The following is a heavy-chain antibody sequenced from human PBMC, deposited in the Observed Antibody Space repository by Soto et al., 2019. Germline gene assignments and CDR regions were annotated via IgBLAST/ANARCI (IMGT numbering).Heavy chain of an antibody. Sequence: EESLSISCKVSGYSFTSYWIVCVRQMPGKGLEWMGIIYPGDSDTRYSPSFQGQVAISADKSISTAYLQWSSLKASDTAMYYCANRLDDAFDIWGQGTMVTVSS. CDR1: GYSFTSYW. V-gene: IGHV5-51*01. J-gene: IGHJ3*02. CDR3: ANRLDDAFDI. CDR2: IYPGDSDT.